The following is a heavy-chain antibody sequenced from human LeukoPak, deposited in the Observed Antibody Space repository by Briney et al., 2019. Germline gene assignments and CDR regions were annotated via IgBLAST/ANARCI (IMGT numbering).Heavy chain of an antibody. D-gene: IGHD3-10*01. V-gene: IGHV5-51*01. CDR1: GYTFTHQW. CDR3: ARHSDVIGAI. J-gene: IGHJ4*02. CDR2: IYPRDSDT. Sequence: GESLKVSCKASGYTFTHQWIGWVRQMSGSGLEWMGIIYPRDSDTIYSPSFQGHVTISADTSINTAYLEWSSLEASDTAIYYCARHSDVIGAIWGQGTLVTVSS.